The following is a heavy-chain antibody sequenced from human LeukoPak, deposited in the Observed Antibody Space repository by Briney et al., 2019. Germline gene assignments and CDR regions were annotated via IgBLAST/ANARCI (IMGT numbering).Heavy chain of an antibody. V-gene: IGHV5-51*01. Sequence: GESLKISCKGSGYSFSTYWIGWVRQMPGKGLEWMGIIYPADSDTRYSPSFQGQVTISADKSISTAYLQWDTLRASDTAMYYCASAQYSSASVYYFDYWGQGTLVTVSS. CDR2: IYPADSDT. CDR1: GYSFSTYW. CDR3: ASAQYSSASVYYFDY. J-gene: IGHJ4*02. D-gene: IGHD6-19*01.